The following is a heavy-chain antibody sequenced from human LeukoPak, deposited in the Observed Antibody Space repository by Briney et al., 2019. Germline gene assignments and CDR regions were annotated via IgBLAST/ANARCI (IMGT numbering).Heavy chain of an antibody. V-gene: IGHV3-21*01. Sequence: PGGSLRLSCVAPGFTFSSYSMNWVRQAPGKGLEWVSSISGSGSYIYYADSVKGRFAISRDNAKNSLYLQMNTLRAEDTAVYYCARGMVRGGPGSWGQGTLVTVSS. CDR3: ARGMVRGGPGS. CDR1: GFTFSSYS. D-gene: IGHD3-10*01. CDR2: ISGSGSYI. J-gene: IGHJ5*02.